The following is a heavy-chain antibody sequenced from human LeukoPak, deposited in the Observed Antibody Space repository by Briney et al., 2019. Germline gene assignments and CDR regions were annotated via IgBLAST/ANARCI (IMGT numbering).Heavy chain of an antibody. J-gene: IGHJ6*03. CDR3: ARGPSYGYYYYYYYMDV. V-gene: IGHV1-69*13. Sequence: ASVKVSCKASGGTFSSYAISWVRQAPGQGLEWMGGIIPIFGTANYAQKFQGRVTITADESTSTAYMELSSLRSEDTAVYYCARGPSYGYYYYYYYMDVWGKGTTVTISS. CDR2: IIPIFGTA. D-gene: IGHD5-18*01. CDR1: GGTFSSYA.